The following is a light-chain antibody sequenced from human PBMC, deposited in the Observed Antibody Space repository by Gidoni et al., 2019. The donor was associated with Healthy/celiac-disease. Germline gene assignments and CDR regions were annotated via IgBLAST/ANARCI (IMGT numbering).Light chain of an antibody. V-gene: IGKV3-11*01. CDR1: QSVSSY. Sequence: EIVLTQSPATLSLSPGERATLSCRASQSVSSYLAWYQQKPGQAPRLLIYDASNRATGIPARFSGSGSGTDFPLTISSLEPEDVAVYYCQQRSNWPRLTFGQGTRLEI. CDR2: DAS. J-gene: IGKJ5*01. CDR3: QQRSNWPRLT.